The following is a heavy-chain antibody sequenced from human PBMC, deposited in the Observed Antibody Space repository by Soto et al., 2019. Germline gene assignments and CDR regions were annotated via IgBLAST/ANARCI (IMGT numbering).Heavy chain of an antibody. CDR2: IYYSGST. V-gene: IGHV4-39*01. Sequence: SETLSLTCTVSGGSISSSSYYWGWIRQPPGKGLEWIGSIYYSGSTYYNLSPKSRVTISVDTSKNQFSLKVSSVTAADTAVYYCARLNHCFTTSCYFDYRSQGTVVTVSS. CDR3: ARLNHCFTTSCYFDY. CDR1: GGSISSSSYY. D-gene: IGHD2-2*01. J-gene: IGHJ4*02.